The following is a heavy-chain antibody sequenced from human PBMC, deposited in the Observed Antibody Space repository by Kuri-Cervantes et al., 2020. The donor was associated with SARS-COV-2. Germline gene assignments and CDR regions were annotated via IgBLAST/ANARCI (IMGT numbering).Heavy chain of an antibody. J-gene: IGHJ5*02. V-gene: IGHV3-33*08. CDR2: IWYDGENE. CDR1: GFTFSNYV. D-gene: IGHD1-26*01. CDR3: AREDRYGGNLNWFDP. Sequence: GGSLRLSCVASGFTFSNYVIHWVRQAPGKGLEWVAVIWYDGENEYYAGSVKGRFTISRDNSKNTVSLHMNSLRAEDTAMYYCAREDRYGGNLNWFDPWGQGTLVTVSS.